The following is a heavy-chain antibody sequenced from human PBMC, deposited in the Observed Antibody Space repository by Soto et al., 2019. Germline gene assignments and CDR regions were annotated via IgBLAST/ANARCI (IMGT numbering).Heavy chain of an antibody. CDR2: ISAYNGNT. J-gene: IGHJ4*02. CDR3: ARDRLSRGRLGQGSY. CDR1: GYTFTSYG. D-gene: IGHD6-19*01. V-gene: IGHV1-18*01. Sequence: ASVKVSCKASGYTFTSYGISWVRQAPGQGLEWMGWISAYNGNTNYAQKLQGRVTMTTDTSTSTAYMELRSLRSDDTAVYYCARDRLSRGRLGQGSYWXQGTLVTVPS.